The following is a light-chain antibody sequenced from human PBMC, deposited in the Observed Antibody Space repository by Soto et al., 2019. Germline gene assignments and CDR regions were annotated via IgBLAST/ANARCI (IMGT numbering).Light chain of an antibody. CDR2: RNN. V-gene: IGLV1-47*01. J-gene: IGLJ2*01. Sequence: QTVVTQPPSASGTPGQSVTISCSGSSSNIGSNYVYWYQQLPGTAPKVLIYRNNQRPSGVPDRFSGSKSGTSASLGISGLRSEDEADYYCAAWDDSLSGVVFGGGTKVTVL. CDR3: AAWDDSLSGVV. CDR1: SSNIGSNY.